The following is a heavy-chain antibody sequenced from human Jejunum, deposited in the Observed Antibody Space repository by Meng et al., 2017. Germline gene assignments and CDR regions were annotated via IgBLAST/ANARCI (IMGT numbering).Heavy chain of an antibody. D-gene: IGHD1-1*01. Sequence: GGSLRLSCAASGFTFSDYYMHWVRQAPGKGLEWVAVISKDGRNEYYAGSLKGRFTISRDNSKDTLFLQMNNLRVEDTGVYYCARPNWNDVRGAFDIWGQGTRVTGSS. CDR2: ISKDGRNE. CDR3: ARPNWNDVRGAFDI. CDR1: GFTFSDYY. V-gene: IGHV3-30*07. J-gene: IGHJ3*02.